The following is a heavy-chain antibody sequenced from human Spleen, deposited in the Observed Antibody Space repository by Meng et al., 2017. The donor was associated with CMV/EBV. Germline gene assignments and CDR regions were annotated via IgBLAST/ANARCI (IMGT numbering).Heavy chain of an antibody. CDR1: FTSYW. D-gene: IGHD2-2*01. Sequence: FTSYWIGWVRQMPGKGLEWMGIIYPGDSDTRYSPSFQGQVTISADKSTSTAYLQWSILKASDTAMYYCARRLIVVLSAATGTDAFDIWGQGTMVTVSS. CDR3: ARRLIVVLSAATGTDAFDI. J-gene: IGHJ3*02. CDR2: IYPGDSDT. V-gene: IGHV5-51*01.